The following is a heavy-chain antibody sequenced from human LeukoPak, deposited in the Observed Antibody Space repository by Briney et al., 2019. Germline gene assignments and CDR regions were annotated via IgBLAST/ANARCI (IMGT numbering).Heavy chain of an antibody. Sequence: GGSLILSCAASGFTFDDYGMSWVRQAPGKGLEWVSGINWNGGSTGYADSVKGRFTIYRDNAKNSLYLQMNSLRAEDTALYYCARDGDYYDNYYMAVWGKGTTVTVSS. CDR3: ARDGDYYDNYYMAV. J-gene: IGHJ6*03. V-gene: IGHV3-20*04. CDR1: GFTFDDYG. CDR2: INWNGGST. D-gene: IGHD3-22*01.